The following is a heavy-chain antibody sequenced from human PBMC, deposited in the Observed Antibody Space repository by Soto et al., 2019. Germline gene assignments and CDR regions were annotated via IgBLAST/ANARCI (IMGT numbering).Heavy chain of an antibody. J-gene: IGHJ4*02. CDR1: GFTLSSYS. CDR3: AKVSRPSRISTPDFDY. V-gene: IGHV3-30-3*01. CDR2: ISYDGNTQ. Sequence: QVQLVESGGGVVQPGTSLRLSCAASGFTLSSYSIHWVRQAPGQGLDWVAVISYDGNTQFYGDSVKGRFIVSRENSRNTLYLQLNTLQAEDTAVYYCAKVSRPSRISTPDFDYWGQGTLVTVSS.